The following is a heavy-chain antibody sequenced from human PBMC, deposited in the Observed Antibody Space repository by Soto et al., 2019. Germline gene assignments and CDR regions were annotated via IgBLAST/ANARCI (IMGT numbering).Heavy chain of an antibody. CDR3: ARHNLGLDY. V-gene: IGHV4-39*01. CDR1: GGSISSSSYY. Sequence: SETLSLTFTVSGGSISSSSYYWGWIRQPPGKGLEWIGSIYYSGSTYYNPSLKSRVTISLDTSKNQFSLNLSSVTAADTAVYYCARHNLGLDYWGQGALVTVSS. CDR2: IYYSGST. D-gene: IGHD7-27*01. J-gene: IGHJ4*02.